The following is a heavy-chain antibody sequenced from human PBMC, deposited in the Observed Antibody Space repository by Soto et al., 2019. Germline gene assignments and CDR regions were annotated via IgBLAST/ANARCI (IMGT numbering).Heavy chain of an antibody. Sequence: QVQLVQSGAEEKKPGASVKVSCKASGYTFTSYAMHWVRHAPGQRLEWMGWINAGNGNTKYSQKFQGRVTITRDTSASTAYMELSSLRSEDTAVYYCARVTGYYYVDYWGQGTLVTVSS. D-gene: IGHD3-9*01. V-gene: IGHV1-3*05. CDR2: INAGNGNT. CDR3: ARVTGYYYVDY. J-gene: IGHJ4*02. CDR1: GYTFTSYA.